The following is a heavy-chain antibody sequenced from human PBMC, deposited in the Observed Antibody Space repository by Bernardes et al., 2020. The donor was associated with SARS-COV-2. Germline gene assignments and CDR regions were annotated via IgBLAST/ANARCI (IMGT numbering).Heavy chain of an antibody. CDR2: ISGSGNNI. CDR1: GFTFSSYG. CDR3: ARSAGMDV. J-gene: IGHJ6*02. Sequence: GGSLRLSCAASGFTFSSYGMNWVRQAPGKGLEWVSHISGSGNNIYDADSVKGRFTISRDNAKNLVFLQMNSLRAEDTAVFYCARSAGMDVWGQGTMVTVSS. V-gene: IGHV3-48*01.